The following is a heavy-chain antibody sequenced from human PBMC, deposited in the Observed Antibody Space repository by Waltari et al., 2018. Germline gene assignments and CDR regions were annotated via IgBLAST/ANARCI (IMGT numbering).Heavy chain of an antibody. D-gene: IGHD4-17*01. V-gene: IGHV1-2*02. J-gene: IGHJ4*02. CDR1: GYTFTGYY. CDR2: INPNRGGT. Sequence: QVQLVQSGAEVKKPGASVKVSCKASGYTFTGYYMHWVRQAPGQGLEWMGWINPNRGGTNHAQKFQGRVTMTRDTSISTAYMELSRLRSDDTAVYYCARVPQKTTVTGFDYWGQGTLVTVSS. CDR3: ARVPQKTTVTGFDY.